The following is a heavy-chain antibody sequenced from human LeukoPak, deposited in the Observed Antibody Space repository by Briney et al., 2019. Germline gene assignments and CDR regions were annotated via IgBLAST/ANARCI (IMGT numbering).Heavy chain of an antibody. D-gene: IGHD3-10*01. CDR1: GFSLSTSGVG. J-gene: IGHJ4*02. Sequence: SGPTRVNPTQTLTLTCTFSGFSLSTSGVGVGWIRQPPGKALEWLALIYWDDDKRYSPSLKSRLTITKDTSKNQVVLTMTNMDPVDTATYYCAHARWWFGELLYGYYFDYWGQGTLVTVSS. CDR2: IYWDDDK. CDR3: AHARWWFGELLYGYYFDY. V-gene: IGHV2-5*02.